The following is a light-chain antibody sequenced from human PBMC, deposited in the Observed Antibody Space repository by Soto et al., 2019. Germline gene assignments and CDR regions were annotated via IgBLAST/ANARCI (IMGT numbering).Light chain of an antibody. V-gene: IGKV3-11*01. J-gene: IGKJ1*01. Sequence: IVLTXXXXTLSLSPGERATLSCRASQSVSSYLAWYQQKPGQAPRLLIYDASNRATGIPARFSGSGSGTDFTLTISSLEPEDFAVYYCQQRSNWWTFGQGTKVEIK. CDR2: DAS. CDR1: QSVSSY. CDR3: QQRSNWWT.